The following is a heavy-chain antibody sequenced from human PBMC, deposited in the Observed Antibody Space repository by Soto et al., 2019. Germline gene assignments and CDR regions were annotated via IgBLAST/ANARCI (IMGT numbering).Heavy chain of an antibody. CDR3: APPFQSSNTLDV. V-gene: IGHV1-2*02. D-gene: IGHD6-6*01. CDR2: INPNSGGT. CDR1: GYTFTAYY. Sequence: VKVSCKASGYTFTAYYLHWVRQAPGQGLDWMGWINPNSGGTNYAQRFHGRVTMTRDTSITTAYMELSSLTSDDTAVYYCAPPFQSSNTLDVWGQGTTVTAP. J-gene: IGHJ6*02.